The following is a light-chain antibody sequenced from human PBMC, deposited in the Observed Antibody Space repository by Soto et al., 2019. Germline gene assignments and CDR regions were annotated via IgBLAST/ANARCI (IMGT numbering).Light chain of an antibody. CDR2: KAS. CDR3: LQHNSYPIT. Sequence: DIQITQSPSSVSASAGDRVTITCRASQGISSWLAWYQQKPGQAPNLLIYKASTLESGVPSRFSGSGSGTEFTLTVSSLQPDDFATYYCLQHNSYPITFGQGTRLEIK. J-gene: IGKJ5*01. CDR1: QGISSW. V-gene: IGKV1-5*03.